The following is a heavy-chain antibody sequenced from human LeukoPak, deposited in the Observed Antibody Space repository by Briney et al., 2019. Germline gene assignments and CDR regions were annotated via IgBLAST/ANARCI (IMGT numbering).Heavy chain of an antibody. D-gene: IGHD3-3*01. J-gene: IGHJ4*02. V-gene: IGHV3-48*03. CDR2: INTISSTI. Sequence: PGGSLRLSCAASGFTFSSYDMNWVRQAPGKGLEWVSYINTISSTIYYADSVKGRFTISRDNAKNSLYLQMNSLGAEDTAVYYCARARVRFLEWLLLDFDYWGQGTLVTVSS. CDR3: ARARVRFLEWLLLDFDY. CDR1: GFTFSSYD.